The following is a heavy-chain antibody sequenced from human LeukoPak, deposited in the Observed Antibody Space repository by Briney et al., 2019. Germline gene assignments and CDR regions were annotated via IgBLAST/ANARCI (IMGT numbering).Heavy chain of an antibody. CDR3: ARGLLDAYTHPAAFDI. Sequence: SETLSLTCTVSGGSISSSSYYWGWIRQPPGKGLEWIGSIYYSGSTYYNPSLKSRVTISVDASKNQFSLKLSSVTAADSVTAADTAVYYCARGLLDAYTHPAAFDIWGQGTMVTVSS. CDR1: GGSISSSSYY. CDR2: IYYSGST. D-gene: IGHD5-24*01. V-gene: IGHV4-39*07. J-gene: IGHJ3*02.